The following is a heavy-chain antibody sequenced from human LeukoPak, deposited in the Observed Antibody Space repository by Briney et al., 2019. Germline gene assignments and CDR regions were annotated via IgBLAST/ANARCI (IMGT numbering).Heavy chain of an antibody. CDR1: GFTFSSYA. CDR2: ISGSGGST. V-gene: IGHV3-23*01. Sequence: AGGSLRLSCAASGFTFSSYAMSWVRQAPGKGLEWVSAISGSGGSTYYADSVKGRFTISRDNSKNTLYLQMNCLRAEDTAVYYCAKAPPGALADNWFDPWGQGTLVTVSS. CDR3: AKAPPGALADNWFDP. D-gene: IGHD7-27*01. J-gene: IGHJ5*02.